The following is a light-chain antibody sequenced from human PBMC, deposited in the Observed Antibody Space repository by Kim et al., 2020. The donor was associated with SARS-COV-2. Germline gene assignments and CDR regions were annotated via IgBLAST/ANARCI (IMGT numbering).Light chain of an antibody. CDR2: DFT. CDR3: SSYGGSSNYV. V-gene: IGLV2-8*01. J-gene: IGLJ1*01. Sequence: QAVATSSTGTNGEDGDYNDVSWYQQHPGKATKLMIYDFTKRPSGVPDRFSGFKSGNTPALTVSWLQAEDEADYYCSSYGGSSNYVFGTGTKVTVL. CDR1: NGEDGDYND.